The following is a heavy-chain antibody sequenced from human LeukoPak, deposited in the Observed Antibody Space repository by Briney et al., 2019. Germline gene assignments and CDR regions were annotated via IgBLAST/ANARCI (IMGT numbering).Heavy chain of an antibody. CDR1: GGTFSSYA. CDR2: ISAYNGNT. J-gene: IGHJ5*02. V-gene: IGHV1-18*01. CDR3: ARVKITMVRGPPRWFDP. D-gene: IGHD3-10*01. Sequence: ASVKVSCKASGGTFSSYAISWVRQAPGQGLEWMGWISAYNGNTNYAQKLQGRVTMTTDTSTSTAYMELRSLRSDDTAVYYCARVKITMVRGPPRWFDPWGQGTPVTVSS.